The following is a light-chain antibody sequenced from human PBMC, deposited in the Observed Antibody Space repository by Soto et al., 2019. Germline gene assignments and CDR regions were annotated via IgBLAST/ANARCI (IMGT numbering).Light chain of an antibody. CDR1: QSLLHSNGYNY. CDR3: MQALQDPPRMYT. V-gene: IGKV2-28*01. CDR2: LGS. Sequence: DIVMTQSPLSLPVTPGEPASISCRSSQSLLHSNGYNYLDWYLQKPGQSPQLLIYLGSNRASGVPDRFSGSGSGTEFRLKISRVEAEDVGVYYGMQALQDPPRMYTFGQGTKLEIK. J-gene: IGKJ2*01.